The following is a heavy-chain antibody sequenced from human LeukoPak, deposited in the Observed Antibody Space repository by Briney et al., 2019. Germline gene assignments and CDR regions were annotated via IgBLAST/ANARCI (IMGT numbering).Heavy chain of an antibody. V-gene: IGHV3-23*01. Sequence: HSGGSLRLSCEASGFTFGTYGMTWVRQAPGKGLEWVSGITGSSTWTYYADSVRGRFTISRDNSKNTLHLQMNNLTADDTAIYYCARELVSLGTGYFDLWGRGTLVTVSS. CDR1: GFTFGTYG. CDR2: ITGSSTWT. CDR3: ARELVSLGTGYFDL. J-gene: IGHJ2*01. D-gene: IGHD7-27*01.